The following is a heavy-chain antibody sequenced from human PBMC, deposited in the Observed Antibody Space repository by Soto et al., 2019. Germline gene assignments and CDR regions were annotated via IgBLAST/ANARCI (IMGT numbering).Heavy chain of an antibody. CDR1: GGTFSSYA. CDR2: IIPIFGTA. V-gene: IGHV1-69*13. CDR3: AADVGGYIYGLDRH. J-gene: IGHJ4*02. D-gene: IGHD4-17*01. Sequence: SVKVSCKAAGGTFSSYAISWVRQAPGQGLEWMGGIIPIFGTANYAQKFQGRVTITADESTSTAYMELSSLRSEDTAVYYCAADVGGYIYGLDRHWGPGTLVTVSS.